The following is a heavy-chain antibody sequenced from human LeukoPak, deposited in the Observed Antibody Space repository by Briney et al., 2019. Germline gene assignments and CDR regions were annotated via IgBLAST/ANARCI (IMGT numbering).Heavy chain of an antibody. CDR2: ISAYNGNT. CDR3: ARVLTMIVVGQYYFDY. D-gene: IGHD3-22*01. V-gene: IGHV1-18*01. J-gene: IGHJ4*02. CDR1: GYTFTSYG. Sequence: ASVKVSCKASGYTFTSYGISWVRQAPGQGLEWMGWISAYNGNTNYAQKLQGRVTMTTDTSTSTAYMELRSLRSDDTAVYYCARVLTMIVVGQYYFDYWGQGTLVTASS.